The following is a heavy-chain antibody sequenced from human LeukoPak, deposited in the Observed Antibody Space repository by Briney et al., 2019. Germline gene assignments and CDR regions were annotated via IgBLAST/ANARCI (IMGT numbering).Heavy chain of an antibody. CDR2: IYYSGST. Sequence: SETLSLTCTVSGGSISSYYWSWIRQPPGKGLEGSGYIYYSGSTNYNPSLKSRVTISVDTSKNQFSLKLSSVTAADTAVYYCAREISPADSSSAFDYWGQGTLVTVSS. CDR1: GGSISSYY. D-gene: IGHD6-6*01. J-gene: IGHJ4*02. V-gene: IGHV4-59*12. CDR3: AREISPADSSSAFDY.